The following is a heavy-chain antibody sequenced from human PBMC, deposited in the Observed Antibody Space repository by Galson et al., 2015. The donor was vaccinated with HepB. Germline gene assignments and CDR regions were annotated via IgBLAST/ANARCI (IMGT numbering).Heavy chain of an antibody. D-gene: IGHD6-19*01. CDR2: ISSSSSYT. CDR1: GFTFSDYY. CDR3: ARPTGYSSGGAIDY. V-gene: IGHV3-11*03. Sequence: SLRLSCAASGFTFSDYYMSWIRQAPGKGLEWVSYISSSSSYTNYADSVKGRFTISRDNAKNSLYLQMNSLRAEDTAVYYCARPTGYSSGGAIDYWGQGTLVTVSS. J-gene: IGHJ4*02.